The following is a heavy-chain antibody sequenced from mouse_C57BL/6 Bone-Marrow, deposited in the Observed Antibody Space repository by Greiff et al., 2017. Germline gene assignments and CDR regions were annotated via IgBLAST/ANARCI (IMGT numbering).Heavy chain of an antibody. J-gene: IGHJ2*01. CDR2: INPNNGGT. Sequence: VQLQQSGPELVKPGASVKISCKASGYTFTDYYMNWVKQSPGKSLEWIGDINPNNGGTSYNQKFKGKATLTVDKSSSTAYMELRSLTSEDSAVYYCARCGSSWWGQGTTLTVSS. CDR3: ARCGSSW. V-gene: IGHV1-26*01. D-gene: IGHD1-1*01. CDR1: GYTFTDYY.